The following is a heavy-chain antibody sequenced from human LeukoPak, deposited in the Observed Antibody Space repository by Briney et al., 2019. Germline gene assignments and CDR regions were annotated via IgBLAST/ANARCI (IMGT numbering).Heavy chain of an antibody. Sequence: GAPVKVSCKASGYTFTRYYMHWVPQAPGQGLEWMGIINPSGGSTSYAQKFQGRVTMTRDMSTSTVYMELSSLRSEDTAVYYCAREVGGRSCWDYWGQGTLVTVSS. CDR2: INPSGGST. CDR3: AREVGGRSCWDY. V-gene: IGHV1-46*01. J-gene: IGHJ4*02. D-gene: IGHD2-15*01. CDR1: GYTFTRYY.